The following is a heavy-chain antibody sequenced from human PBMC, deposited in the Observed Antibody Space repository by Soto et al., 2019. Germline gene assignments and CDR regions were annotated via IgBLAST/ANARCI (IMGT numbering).Heavy chain of an antibody. CDR3: ARVYGGSIAVDP. CDR2: IYYSGST. Sequence: QVQLQESGPGLVKPSQTLSLTCTVSGGSISSGGYYWSWIRQHPGKGLEWIGYIYYSGSTYYNPSLKSRGTISVDTSKNQFALKLSSVTAADTAGYYCARVYGGSIAVDPWGQGTLVTVSS. J-gene: IGHJ5*02. CDR1: GGSISSGGYY. V-gene: IGHV4-31*03. D-gene: IGHD6-6*01.